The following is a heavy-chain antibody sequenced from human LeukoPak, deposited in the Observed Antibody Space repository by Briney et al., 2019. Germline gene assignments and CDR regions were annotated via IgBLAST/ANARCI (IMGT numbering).Heavy chain of an antibody. J-gene: IGHJ4*02. CDR1: GFTFIDYG. V-gene: IGHV3-33*01. Sequence: GGSLRLSCAASGFTFIDYGMHWVRQAPGKGLEWVAVIWYDGNHKYYVDSVKGRFTISRDNSKNTLCLQMNSLRVEDTAVYYCARRRDRKTGADYWGQGTLVTVSS. CDR3: ARRRDRKTGADY. CDR2: IWYDGNHK. D-gene: IGHD1-14*01.